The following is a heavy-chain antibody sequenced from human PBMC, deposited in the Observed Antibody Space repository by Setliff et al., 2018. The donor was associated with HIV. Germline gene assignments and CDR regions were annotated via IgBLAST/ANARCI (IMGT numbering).Heavy chain of an antibody. CDR3: ERRGAYYDILTGYRSHYFDY. V-gene: IGHV4-39*01. CDR1: GGSISSSSYY. J-gene: IGHJ4*02. D-gene: IGHD3-9*01. Sequence: SETLSLTCTVSGGSISSSSYYWGWIRQPPGKGLEWIGSIYCSGSNYYNPSLKSRVTISVGTSKNQFSLKLSSVTAADTAVYYCERRGAYYDILTGYRSHYFDYWGQGTLVTGSS. CDR2: IYCSGSN.